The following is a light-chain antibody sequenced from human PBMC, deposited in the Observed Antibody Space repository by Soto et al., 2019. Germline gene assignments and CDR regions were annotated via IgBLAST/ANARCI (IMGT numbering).Light chain of an antibody. Sequence: EIGLTQSPGTLAFSPGERATLSFRGRPGVSSSLLGWYQQKPGPAPRLLLYGASRRATGIPDRFSGSGSGTDFTLTISRLEPEDFAVYYCQHYGSSLLTFGGGTKVEIK. V-gene: IGKV3-20*01. J-gene: IGKJ4*01. CDR2: GAS. CDR3: QHYGSSLLT. CDR1: PGVSSSL.